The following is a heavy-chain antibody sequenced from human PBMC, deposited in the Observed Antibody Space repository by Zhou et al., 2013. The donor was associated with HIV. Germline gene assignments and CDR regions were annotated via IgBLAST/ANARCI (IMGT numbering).Heavy chain of an antibody. V-gene: IGHV1-69*12. CDR2: ITPFFGTA. J-gene: IGHJ4*02. D-gene: IGHD5-12*01. Sequence: QVHLVQSGAEVKKPGSSVKVSCKASGGTFSTYAFSWVRQAPGQGLEWMGGITPFFGTANYAQKFQGRVAITAAESTSTAYMELSRLRSDDTAVYYCSRGPFWGQGTLVIVSS. CDR1: GGTFSTYA. CDR3: SRGPF.